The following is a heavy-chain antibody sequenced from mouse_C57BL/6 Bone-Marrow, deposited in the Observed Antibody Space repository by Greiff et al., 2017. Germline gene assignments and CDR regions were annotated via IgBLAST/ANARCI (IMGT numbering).Heavy chain of an antibody. CDR1: GYTFTDYN. CDR3: ARIYYDPYYYAMDY. Sequence: EVQLQQSGPELVKPGASVKISCKASGYTFTDYNMDWVKQSHGKSLEWIGDINPNNGGTIYNQKFKGKATLTVDKSSSTAYMELRSLTSEDTAVYYCARIYYDPYYYAMDYWGQGTSVTVSS. D-gene: IGHD2-4*01. J-gene: IGHJ4*01. CDR2: INPNNGGT. V-gene: IGHV1-18*01.